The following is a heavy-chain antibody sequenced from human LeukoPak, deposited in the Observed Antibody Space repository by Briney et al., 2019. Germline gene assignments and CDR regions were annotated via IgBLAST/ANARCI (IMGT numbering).Heavy chain of an antibody. CDR2: TYYRSKWGN. CDR3: AREGGVYYYIDV. D-gene: IGHD3-16*01. CDR1: GDSVSSNSTA. Sequence: SQTLSLTCAISGDSVSSNSTAWHWIRHSPSNGLEWLGRTYYRSKWGNDYAVSVKSRVTIHPDTSKNQFSLQLTSVTPEDTGVYYCAREGGVYYYIDVWGKGTTVTVSS. J-gene: IGHJ6*03. V-gene: IGHV6-1*01.